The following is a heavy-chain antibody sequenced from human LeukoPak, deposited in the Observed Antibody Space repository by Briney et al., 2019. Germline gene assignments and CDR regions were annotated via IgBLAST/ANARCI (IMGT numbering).Heavy chain of an antibody. CDR3: ARVEAAAGSFDY. CDR2: IIPILGIA. J-gene: IGHJ4*02. V-gene: IGHV1-69*04. CDR1: GGTFSSYA. D-gene: IGHD6-13*01. Sequence: SVKVSCKASGGTFSSYAISWVRQALGQGLNWMGRIIPILGIANYAQKFQGRVTITADKSTSTAYMELSSLRSEDTAVYYCARVEAAAGSFDYWGQGTLVTVSS.